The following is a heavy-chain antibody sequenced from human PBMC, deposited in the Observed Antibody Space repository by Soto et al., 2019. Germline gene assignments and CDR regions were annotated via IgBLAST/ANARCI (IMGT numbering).Heavy chain of an antibody. V-gene: IGHV1-3*05. J-gene: IGHJ4*02. Sequence: QVQLVQSGAEEKKPWASVKVSFKASGFTFTGYDIHWVREAPGQRLEWMGWIKADNTNTKYSQKFQGRVTITRDTSASTAYMELSSLRSEDTAVYYCAREGGWYVDYWGQGTLVTVSS. D-gene: IGHD6-19*01. CDR3: AREGGWYVDY. CDR2: IKADNTNT. CDR1: GFTFTGYD.